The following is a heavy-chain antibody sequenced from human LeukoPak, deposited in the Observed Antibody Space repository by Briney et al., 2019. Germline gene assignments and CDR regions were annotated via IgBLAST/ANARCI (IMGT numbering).Heavy chain of an antibody. CDR1: GGSFSSYY. CDR3: ARGSLTYYDILTGYYAPFDY. CDR2: IYHSGST. Sequence: SETLSLTCAVYGGSFSSYYWSWIRQPPGKGLEWIGYIYHSGSTNYNPSLKSRVTISVDTSKNQFSLKLSSVTAADTAVYYCARGSLTYYDILTGYYAPFDYWGQGTLVTVSS. V-gene: IGHV4-59*01. J-gene: IGHJ4*02. D-gene: IGHD3-9*01.